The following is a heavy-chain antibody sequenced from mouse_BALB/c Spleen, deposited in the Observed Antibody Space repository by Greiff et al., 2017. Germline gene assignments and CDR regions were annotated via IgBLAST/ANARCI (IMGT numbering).Heavy chain of an antibody. D-gene: IGHD2-4*01. CDR2: ISYSGST. CDR3: ARRGNYDKGAWFAY. J-gene: IGHJ3*01. Sequence: EVQLQQSGPGLVKPSQSLSLTCTVTGYSITSDYAWNWIRQFPGNKLEWMGYISYSGSTSYNPSLKSRISITRDTSKNQFFLQLNSVTTEDTATYYCARRGNYDKGAWFAYWGQGTLVTVAA. CDR1: GYSITSDYA. V-gene: IGHV3-2*02.